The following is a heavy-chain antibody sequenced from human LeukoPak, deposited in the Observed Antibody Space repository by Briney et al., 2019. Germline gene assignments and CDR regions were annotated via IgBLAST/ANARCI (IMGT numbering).Heavy chain of an antibody. CDR2: ISYDGSNK. CDR3: ASSGYSYGKPGGPYFDY. D-gene: IGHD5-18*01. J-gene: IGHJ4*02. Sequence: GGSLRLSCAASGFTFSSYAMHWVRQAPGKGLEWVAVISYDGSNKYYADSVKGRFTISRDNSKNTLYLQMNSLRAEDTAVYYCASSGYSYGKPGGPYFDYWGQGTLVTVSS. CDR1: GFTFSSYA. V-gene: IGHV3-30-3*01.